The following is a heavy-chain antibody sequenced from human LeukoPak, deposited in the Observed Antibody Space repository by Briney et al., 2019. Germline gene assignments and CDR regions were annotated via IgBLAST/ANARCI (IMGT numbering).Heavy chain of an antibody. CDR2: ISYEGSNK. D-gene: IGHD3-9*01. CDR1: GFTFRSYA. CDR3: ARPDILTGYALEY. J-gene: IGHJ1*01. Sequence: GGSLRLSCAASGFTFRSYAMHCVRQAPGKGLEWVAVISYEGSNKYPAASVTGRFTICRDKSKNLPYLQMNSRRAEHTAVYYCARPDILTGYALEYWGQGTLVTVSS. V-gene: IGHV3-30*04.